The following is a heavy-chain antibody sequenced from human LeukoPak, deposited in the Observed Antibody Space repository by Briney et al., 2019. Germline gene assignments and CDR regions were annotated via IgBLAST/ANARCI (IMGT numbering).Heavy chain of an antibody. CDR1: GRSIGSGGYP. V-gene: IGHV4-31*03. CDR2: IYYIGNT. Sequence: SQTLSLTCTVSGRSIGSGGYPWGWLRQRPGKGLEWFVYIYYIGNTYYNPSLKSRLTISVDTSKNQFSLKLTSVTAADTAVYYCRRGQIAKYYFDYWGQGTLVTVSS. CDR3: RRGQIAKYYFDY. D-gene: IGHD6-13*01. J-gene: IGHJ4*02.